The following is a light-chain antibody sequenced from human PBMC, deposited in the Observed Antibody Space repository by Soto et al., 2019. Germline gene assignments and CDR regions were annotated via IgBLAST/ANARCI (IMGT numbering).Light chain of an antibody. J-gene: IGKJ2*01. CDR1: QSVSTSY. CDR2: GAS. Sequence: IVLTPSPGTLSLSPGERATLSCRASQSVSTSYLAWYQQKPGQAPRLLIYGASSRATGIPDRFSGSGSGTDFTLTISRLEPEDFAVYYCQQYDSSPYTFGQGTKLEIK. V-gene: IGKV3-20*01. CDR3: QQYDSSPYT.